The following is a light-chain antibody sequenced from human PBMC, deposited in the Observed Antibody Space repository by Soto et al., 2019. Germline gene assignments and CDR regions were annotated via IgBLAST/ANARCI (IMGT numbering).Light chain of an antibody. CDR2: DAS. CDR3: QQYKLWYT. Sequence: EIVMTQSPATLSVSPGERATLSCRASQSVSSDLAWYQQKPGQAPRLLIYDASTRATGIPARFSGSGSGIEFTLTISSLQSEDFAVYYCQQYKLWYTFAQGTKLEIK. CDR1: QSVSSD. J-gene: IGKJ2*01. V-gene: IGKV3-15*01.